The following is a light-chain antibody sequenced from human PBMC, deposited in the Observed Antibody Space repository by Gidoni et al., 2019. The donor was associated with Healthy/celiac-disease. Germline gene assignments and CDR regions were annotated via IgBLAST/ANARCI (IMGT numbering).Light chain of an antibody. J-gene: IGKJ1*01. V-gene: IGKV3-15*01. Sequence: VMTQSPATLSVSPGERATLSCMASQSVSSNLAWYQQKPGQAPRLLIYGASTRATGIPARFSGSGSGTEFTLTISSLQSEDFAVYYCQQYNNWPPWTFXQXTKVEIK. CDR2: GAS. CDR3: QQYNNWPPWT. CDR1: QSVSSN.